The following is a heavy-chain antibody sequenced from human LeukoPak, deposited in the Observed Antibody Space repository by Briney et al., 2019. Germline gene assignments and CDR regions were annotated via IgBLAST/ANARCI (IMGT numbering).Heavy chain of an antibody. J-gene: IGHJ4*02. CDR1: GFTFSNAW. CDR2: IKSKTDGGTT. Sequence: GGSLRLSCAASGFTFSNAWMNWIRQAPGKGLEWVGRIKSKTDGGTTDCAAPVKGRFTISRDDSKNTLYLQMNSLKTEDTAVYYCTTDHAVVVTAIPDDYWGQGTLVTVSS. CDR3: TTDHAVVVTAIPDDY. D-gene: IGHD2-21*02. V-gene: IGHV3-15*07.